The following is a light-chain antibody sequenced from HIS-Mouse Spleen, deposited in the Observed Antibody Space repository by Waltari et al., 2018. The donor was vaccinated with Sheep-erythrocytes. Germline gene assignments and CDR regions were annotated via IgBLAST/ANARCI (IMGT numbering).Light chain of an antibody. Sequence: SYELTQPPSVSVSPGQTARITCSGDALPKKYAYWYQQKSGQAPVLVIYEDSKRASGIPERFSGSSSETMSTLTISGAQVEDDADYYCYSTDSSGNHWVFGGGTKLTVL. CDR1: ALPKKY. CDR3: YSTDSSGNHWV. CDR2: EDS. J-gene: IGLJ3*02. V-gene: IGLV3-10*01.